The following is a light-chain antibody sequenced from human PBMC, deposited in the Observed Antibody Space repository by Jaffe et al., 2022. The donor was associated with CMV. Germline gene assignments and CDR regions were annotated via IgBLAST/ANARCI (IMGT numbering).Light chain of an antibody. CDR2: VGTGGIVG. CDR3: GADHGSGSNFVSGGGV. Sequence: QPVLTQPPSASASLGASVTLTCTLSSGYSNYKVDWYQQRPGKGPRFVMRVGTGGIVGSKGDGIPDRFSVLGSGLNRYLTIKNIQEEDESDYHCGADHGSGSNFVSGGGVFGGGTKLTVL. CDR1: SGYSNYK. V-gene: IGLV9-49*01. J-gene: IGLJ3*02.